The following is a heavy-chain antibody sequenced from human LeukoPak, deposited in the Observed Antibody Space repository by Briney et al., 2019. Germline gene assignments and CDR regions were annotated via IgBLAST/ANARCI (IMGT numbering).Heavy chain of an antibody. CDR3: TKDIRYGGNILFDY. Sequence: GGSLRLSCAASGFTFSSYAMSWVRQAPGKGLEWVSAISGSGGSTYYADSVKGRFTISRDNSKNTLYLQMNSLRAEDTAVYYCTKDIRYGGNILFDYWGQGTLVTVSS. CDR2: ISGSGGST. J-gene: IGHJ4*02. V-gene: IGHV3-23*01. CDR1: GFTFSSYA. D-gene: IGHD4-23*01.